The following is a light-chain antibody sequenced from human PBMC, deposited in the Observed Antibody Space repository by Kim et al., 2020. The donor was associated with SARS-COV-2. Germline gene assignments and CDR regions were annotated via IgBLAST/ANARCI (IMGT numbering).Light chain of an antibody. CDR1: NSKGETGY. V-gene: IGLV1-47*01. CDR2: RDN. Sequence: VTMECWGGNSKGETGYVYWYQKVRGRAPKLLIYRDNQRPSGVPDRCSGSKSGTSAALAVSGLRSDDEAEYYCAGWDDSLTGPGVVFGGGTQLTVL. J-gene: IGLJ2*01. CDR3: AGWDDSLTGPGVV.